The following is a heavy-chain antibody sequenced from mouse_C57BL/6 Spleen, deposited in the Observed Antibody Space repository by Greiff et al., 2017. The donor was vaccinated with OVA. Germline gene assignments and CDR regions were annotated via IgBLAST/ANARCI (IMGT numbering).Heavy chain of an antibody. CDR3: ERVEGDAMDY. D-gene: IGHD1-1*02. J-gene: IGHJ4*01. CDR2: INPNNGGT. CDR1: GYTFTDYY. V-gene: IGHV1-26*01. Sequence: VQLQQSGPELVKPGASVKISCKASGYTFTDYYMNWVKQSHGKSLEWIGDINPNNGGTSYNQKFKGKATLTVDKSSSTAYMELRSLTSEDSAVYNCERVEGDAMDYGGQGTSVTVSS.